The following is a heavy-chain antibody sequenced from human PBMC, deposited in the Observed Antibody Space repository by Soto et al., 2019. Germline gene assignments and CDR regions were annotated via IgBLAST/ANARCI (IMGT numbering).Heavy chain of an antibody. CDR1: GDSISTNHW. D-gene: IGHD3-16*01. CDR2: VYHSGST. J-gene: IGHJ4*02. CDR3: ASSGGGEDY. V-gene: IGHV4-4*02. Sequence: QVQLQESGPGLVKPSGTLSLTCAVSGDSISTNHWWTWVRQPPGKGLEWIGEVYHSGSTNYSPSLTSRVVISVDMANNLFSQTFTSVTDADKAVYYCASSGGGEDYWGQGTLVTVSS.